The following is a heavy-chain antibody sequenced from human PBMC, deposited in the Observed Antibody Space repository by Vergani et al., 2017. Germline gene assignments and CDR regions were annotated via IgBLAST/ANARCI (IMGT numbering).Heavy chain of an antibody. CDR2: IRYDGCNK. V-gene: IGHV3-30*02. Sequence: QVQLVESGGGVVQPGGSLRLSCAASGFTFSSYGMHWVRQAPGKGLEWVAFIRYDGCNKYYADSVKGRFTISRDNSKNTLYLQMNSLRAEDTAVYYCAKETYYYDSSGPGYFDYWGQGTLVTVSS. J-gene: IGHJ4*02. CDR1: GFTFSSYG. D-gene: IGHD3-22*01. CDR3: AKETYYYDSSGPGYFDY.